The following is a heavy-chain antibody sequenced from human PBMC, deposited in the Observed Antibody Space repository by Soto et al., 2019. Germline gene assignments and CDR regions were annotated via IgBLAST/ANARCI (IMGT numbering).Heavy chain of an antibody. D-gene: IGHD3-10*01. J-gene: IGHJ4*02. CDR3: ARSMVRGVIIPQYFDY. Sequence: KQSQTLSLTCAISGDSVSSNSAAWNWIRQSPSRGLEWLGRTYYRSKWYNDYAVSVKSRITINPDTSKNQFSLQLNSVTPEDTAVYYCARSMVRGVIIPQYFDYWGQGTLVTVSS. CDR2: TYYRSKWYN. V-gene: IGHV6-1*01. CDR1: GDSVSSNSAA.